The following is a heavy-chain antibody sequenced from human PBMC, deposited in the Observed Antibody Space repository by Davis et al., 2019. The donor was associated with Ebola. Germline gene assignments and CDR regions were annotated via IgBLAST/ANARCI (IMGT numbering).Heavy chain of an antibody. J-gene: IGHJ4*02. CDR3: ARDLGGWIAVAGCDY. V-gene: IGHV3-7*01. CDR2: IKQDGSEK. D-gene: IGHD6-19*01. Sequence: GESLKISCAASGFTFSSYWMSWVRQAPGKGLEWVANIKQDGSEKYYADSVKGRFTISRDNSKNTLYLQMNSLRAEDTAVYYCARDLGGWIAVAGCDYWGQGTLVTVSS. CDR1: GFTFSSYW.